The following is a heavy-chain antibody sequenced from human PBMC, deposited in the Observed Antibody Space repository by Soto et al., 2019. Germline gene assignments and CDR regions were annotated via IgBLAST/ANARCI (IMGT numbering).Heavy chain of an antibody. Sequence: GASVKVSCKASGGTFSSYSISWVRQAPGQGLEWMGGIIPIFGTANYAQKFQGRVTITADESTSTAYMELSSLRSEDTAVYYCARDPDLGSRYSSGWYDPSVYGMDVWGQGTTVTVSS. CDR3: ARDPDLGSRYSSGWYDPSVYGMDV. CDR1: GGTFSSYS. V-gene: IGHV1-69*13. CDR2: IIPIFGTA. D-gene: IGHD6-19*01. J-gene: IGHJ6*02.